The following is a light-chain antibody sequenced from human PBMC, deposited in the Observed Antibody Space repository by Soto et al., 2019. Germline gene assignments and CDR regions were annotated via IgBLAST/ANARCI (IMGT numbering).Light chain of an antibody. J-gene: IGKJ5*01. CDR3: QQYDNSPIT. V-gene: IGKV3-20*01. CDR2: GAS. Sequence: EFVLTQSPGTLSFSPGERVTLSFRAIQSISSSFLSWYQQKPVQAPRLLIYGASSRATGIPDRFSGTGSETDFTLTISRLEPEDFAVYYCQQYDNSPITFGQGTRLEIK. CDR1: QSISSSF.